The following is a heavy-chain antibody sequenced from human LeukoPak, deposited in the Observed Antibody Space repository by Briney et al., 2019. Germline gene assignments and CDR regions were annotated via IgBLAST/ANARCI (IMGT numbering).Heavy chain of an antibody. J-gene: IGHJ6*03. Sequence: PGGSLRLSCAASGLTFSTHWMNWVRQAPGKGLECVANINQDGSDKYYVDSVKGRFTISRDNTKNSLYLQMNSLRAEDTAVYYCARVAWVGSGYFPIYYYYYMDVWGKGTTVTISS. CDR2: INQDGSDK. CDR1: GLTFSTHW. CDR3: ARVAWVGSGYFPIYYYYYMDV. V-gene: IGHV3-7*01. D-gene: IGHD3-22*01.